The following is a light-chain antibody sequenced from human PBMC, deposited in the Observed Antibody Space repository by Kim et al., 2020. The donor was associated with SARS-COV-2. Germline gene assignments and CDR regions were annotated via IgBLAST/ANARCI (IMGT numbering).Light chain of an antibody. CDR1: QSISSN. CDR2: GAS. V-gene: IGKV3-15*01. CDR3: QQYNNWPET. J-gene: IGKJ1*01. Sequence: SPGERATLSCRASQSISSNLAWYQQRPGQPPRLLIYGASSRATGVPARFSGSGSATEFTLTISSLQSEDFAVYYCQQYNNWPETFGQGTKVDIK.